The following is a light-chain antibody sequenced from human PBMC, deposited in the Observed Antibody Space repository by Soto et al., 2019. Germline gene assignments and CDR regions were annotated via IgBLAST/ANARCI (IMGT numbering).Light chain of an antibody. CDR1: QGISTL. CDR3: QHFKSFPIT. Sequence: AIQLTQSPSSLSSAVGGRVSIALVASQGISTLLAWYQQKPGKAPKVLIYESSLLQSGVPSRFSGSGSGTDFTLTISSLQPEDFATYYCQHFKSFPITFGQGTRLEIK. CDR2: ESS. J-gene: IGKJ5*01. V-gene: IGKV1-13*02.